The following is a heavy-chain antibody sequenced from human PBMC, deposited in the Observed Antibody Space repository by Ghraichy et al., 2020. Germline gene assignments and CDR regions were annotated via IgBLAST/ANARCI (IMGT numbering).Heavy chain of an antibody. CDR2: IYSGGST. CDR1: GFTVSSNY. J-gene: IGHJ6*02. D-gene: IGHD2-15*01. CDR3: ARGLQAYYYYGMDV. Sequence: LSLTCAASGFTVSSNYMSWVRQAPGKGLEWVSVIYSGGSTYYADSVKGRFTISRDNSKNTLYLQMNSLRAEDTAVYYCARGLQAYYYYGMDVWGQGTTVTVSS. V-gene: IGHV3-66*01.